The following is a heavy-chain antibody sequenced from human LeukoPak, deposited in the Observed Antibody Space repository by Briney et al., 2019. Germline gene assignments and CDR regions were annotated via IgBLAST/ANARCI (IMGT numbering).Heavy chain of an antibody. CDR3: ARGFVIGGMDV. Sequence: SDTLSLTCTVSGGPISSYYGSWIRQPAGKGLEWIGRIYTSGSTNYNPSLKSRVTMSVDTSKNQFSLKLSSVTAADTAVYYCARGFVIGGMDVWGQGTKVTVSS. D-gene: IGHD3-16*02. J-gene: IGHJ6*02. CDR2: IYTSGST. CDR1: GGPISSYY. V-gene: IGHV4-4*07.